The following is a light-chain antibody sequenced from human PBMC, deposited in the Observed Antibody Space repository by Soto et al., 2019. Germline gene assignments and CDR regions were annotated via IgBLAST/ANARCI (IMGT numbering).Light chain of an antibody. CDR1: SSNIGAGYD. V-gene: IGLV1-40*01. J-gene: IGLJ2*01. Sequence: QSALTQPPSVSGAPGLRVTISCTGSSSNIGAGYDVHWYQQLPGTAPKLLIHANNNRPSGVPDRFSGSKSGTSASLAINGLQAEDEADYYCQSYDSSLSVVFGGGTKLTVL. CDR3: QSYDSSLSVV. CDR2: ANN.